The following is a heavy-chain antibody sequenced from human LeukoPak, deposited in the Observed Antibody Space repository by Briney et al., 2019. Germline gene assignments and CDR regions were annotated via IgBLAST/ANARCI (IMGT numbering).Heavy chain of an antibody. CDR3: ASLVVVAAYFDY. D-gene: IGHD2-15*01. V-gene: IGHV4-30-2*03. CDR1: GGSISSGGYS. Sequence: SETLSLTCAVSGGSISSGGYSWSWIRQPPGKGLEWIGSIYYSGSTYYNPSLKSRVTISVDTSKNQFSLKLSSVTAADTAVYYCASLVVVAAYFDYWGQGTLVTVSS. CDR2: IYYSGST. J-gene: IGHJ4*02.